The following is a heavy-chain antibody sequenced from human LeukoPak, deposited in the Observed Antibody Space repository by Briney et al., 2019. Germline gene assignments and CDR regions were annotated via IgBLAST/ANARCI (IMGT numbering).Heavy chain of an antibody. V-gene: IGHV3-23*01. J-gene: IGHJ4*02. CDR1: GFNFANHA. Sequence: GGSLRLSCAASGFNFANHAMSWVRQTAGKGLEWVSAISGGGDITYYADSVKGRFTISRDNSKDTLFLQMHSLRPGDTAVYYCVREDTPATANYWGQGTLVAISS. D-gene: IGHD2-21*02. CDR3: VREDTPATANY. CDR2: ISGGGDIT.